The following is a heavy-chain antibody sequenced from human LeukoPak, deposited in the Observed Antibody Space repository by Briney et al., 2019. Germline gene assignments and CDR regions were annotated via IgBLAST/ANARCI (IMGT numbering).Heavy chain of an antibody. CDR2: IYHSGNT. D-gene: IGHD6-25*01. Sequence: SETLSLTCTVSSYSISSGYYWGWIRQPPGKGLEWIGSIYHSGNTYYNPSLKSRLTISLDTSKNQFSLKLRSVTAADTAVYYCARVNSRLAYFDYWGQGTLVTVSS. CDR1: SYSISSGYY. J-gene: IGHJ4*02. V-gene: IGHV4-38-2*02. CDR3: ARVNSRLAYFDY.